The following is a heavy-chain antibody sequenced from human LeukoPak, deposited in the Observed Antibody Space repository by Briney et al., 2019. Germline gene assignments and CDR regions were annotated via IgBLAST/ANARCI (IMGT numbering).Heavy chain of an antibody. CDR3: ARHSLISSTSTGSYYYYYMDV. V-gene: IGHV4-4*09. CDR1: GGSISSYY. D-gene: IGHD2-2*01. CDR2: IYTSGST. Sequence: KPSETLSLTCTVSGGSISSYYWSRIRQPPGKGLEWIGYIYTSGSTNYNPSLKSRVTISVDTSKNQFSLKLSSVTAADTAVYYCARHSLISSTSTGSYYYYYMDVWGKGTTVTVSS. J-gene: IGHJ6*03.